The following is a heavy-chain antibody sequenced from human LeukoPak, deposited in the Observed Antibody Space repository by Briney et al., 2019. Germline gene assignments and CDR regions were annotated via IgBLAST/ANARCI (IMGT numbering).Heavy chain of an antibody. J-gene: IGHJ4*02. Sequence: GESLKISCKASGFSFTNYWMGWVRQMPGKDLEWMGIIYPDDSDARYSPSFQGQVTISVDKSSSTAYLQWSSLRASDTAMYYCARVSLGAHYFDYWGQGTLVTVSS. CDR3: ARVSLGAHYFDY. CDR2: IYPDDSDA. V-gene: IGHV5-51*01. CDR1: GFSFTNYW. D-gene: IGHD1-26*01.